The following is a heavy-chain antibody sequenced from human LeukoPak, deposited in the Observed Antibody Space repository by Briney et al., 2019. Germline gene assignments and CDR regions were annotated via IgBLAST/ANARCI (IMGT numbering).Heavy chain of an antibody. CDR1: GGSMTSNY. CDR2: FHISGNT. CDR3: AREDYDSSTYSY. Sequence: SETLSLTCTVSGGSMTSNYWSWIRQPAGEGLEWIGRFHISGNTNYNPSLMRRVVMSVDTSKYQFSLQLRSMTAADTAVYYCAREDYDSSTYSYWGQGTLVSVSS. J-gene: IGHJ4*02. V-gene: IGHV4-4*07. D-gene: IGHD3-22*01.